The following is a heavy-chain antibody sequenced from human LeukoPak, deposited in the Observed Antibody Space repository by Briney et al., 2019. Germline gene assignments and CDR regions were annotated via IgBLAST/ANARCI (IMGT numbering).Heavy chain of an antibody. Sequence: ASVKVSCKASGYSFTSYYIHWVRQAPGQGLEYMGIINHSGNTNYAQKFQGRVTMTRDTSTSTVYMELTSLRSEDTAVYYCAREEPSTYWFYPWGQGTLVTVSS. CDR3: AREEPSTYWFYP. CDR2: INHSGNT. D-gene: IGHD2/OR15-2a*01. V-gene: IGHV1-46*01. CDR1: GYSFTSYY. J-gene: IGHJ5*02.